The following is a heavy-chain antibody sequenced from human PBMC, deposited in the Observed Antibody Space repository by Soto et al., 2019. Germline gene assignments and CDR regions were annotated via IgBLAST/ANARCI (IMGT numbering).Heavy chain of an antibody. CDR2: ISGSGGRT. V-gene: IGHV3-23*01. D-gene: IGHD2-21*01. Sequence: VQLLESGGGLVQPGGSLRLSCAASGFTFSSYAMTWGRQAPGKGLQWVSAISGSGGRTYYADSVKGRFTISRDNSENTLYLQMNSQSAEDTAVYYCAKDSALRVKDHWGQGTLVTVSS. CDR1: GFTFSSYA. J-gene: IGHJ4*02. CDR3: AKDSALRVKDH.